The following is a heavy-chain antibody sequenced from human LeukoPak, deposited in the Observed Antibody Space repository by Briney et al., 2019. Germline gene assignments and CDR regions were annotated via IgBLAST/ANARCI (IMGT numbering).Heavy chain of an antibody. CDR3: AKEYVGIVVVIPYYFDY. Sequence: PGGSLRLSCAASGFTFSSYWMHWVRQAPGKGLVWVSRINSDGSSTSYADSVKGRFTISRDNSKNTLYLQMNSLRAEDTAVYYCAKEYVGIVVVIPYYFDYWGQGTLVTVSS. V-gene: IGHV3-74*01. D-gene: IGHD3-22*01. CDR2: INSDGSST. CDR1: GFTFSSYW. J-gene: IGHJ4*02.